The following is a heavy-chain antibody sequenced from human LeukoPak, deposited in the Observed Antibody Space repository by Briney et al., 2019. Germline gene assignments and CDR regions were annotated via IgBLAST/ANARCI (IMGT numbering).Heavy chain of an antibody. J-gene: IGHJ3*02. CDR2: INPNSGGT. D-gene: IGHD2-2*01. V-gene: IGHV1-2*02. Sequence: ASVKVSCKASGYTFTGYYMHWVRQAPGQGLEWMGWINPNSGGTNYAQKFQGRVTMTRDTSISTAYMELSRLRSDDTAVYYCASGVAEWGYCSSTSCSRRAFDIWGQGTMVTVSS. CDR1: GYTFTGYY. CDR3: ASGVAEWGYCSSTSCSRRAFDI.